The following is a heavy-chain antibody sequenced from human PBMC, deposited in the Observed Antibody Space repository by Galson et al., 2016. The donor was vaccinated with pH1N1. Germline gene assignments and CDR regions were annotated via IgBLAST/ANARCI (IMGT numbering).Heavy chain of an antibody. CDR1: GVTFSTFA. J-gene: IGHJ4*02. V-gene: IGHV1-69*04. CDR2: IIPILGMT. D-gene: IGHD5-12*01. CDR3: ARDRHYGDDRAFDQ. Sequence: SVKVSCKASGVTFSTFAITWVRQAPGQGLEWMGRIIPILGMTNYAQRFHGRVTITADTSTYTAYMELSSLRSDDPAMYYCARDRHYGDDRAFDQWGRGTLVTV.